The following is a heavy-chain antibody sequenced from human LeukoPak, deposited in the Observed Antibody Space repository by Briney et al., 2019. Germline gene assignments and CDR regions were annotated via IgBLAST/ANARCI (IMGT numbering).Heavy chain of an antibody. CDR2: IYTSGST. D-gene: IGHD2/OR15-2a*01. V-gene: IGHV4-61*02. J-gene: IGHJ6*02. CDR3: ARDFLPQGGLGGMDV. Sequence: SQTLSLTCTVSGGSISSGSYYWSWIRQPAGKGLEWIGRIYTSGSTNYNPSLKSRVTISVDTSKNQFSLKLSSVTAADTAVYYCARDFLPQGGLGGMDVWGQGTTVTVSS. CDR1: GGSISSGSYY.